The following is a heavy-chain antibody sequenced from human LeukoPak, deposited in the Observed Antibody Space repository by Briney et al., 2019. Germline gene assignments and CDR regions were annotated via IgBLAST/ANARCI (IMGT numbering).Heavy chain of an antibody. CDR2: ISYDGSIR. J-gene: IGHJ5*02. V-gene: IGHV3-30-3*01. CDR1: GFTFSSYA. CDR3: AREDNPLWFDP. Sequence: GGSLRLSCAASGFTFSSYAMSWVRQAPGKGLEWLAVISYDGSIRYYADSVKGRFTISRDNSNNTVHLQMNSLRPDDSALYYCAREDNPLWFDPWGQGTLVTVSS. D-gene: IGHD1-1*01.